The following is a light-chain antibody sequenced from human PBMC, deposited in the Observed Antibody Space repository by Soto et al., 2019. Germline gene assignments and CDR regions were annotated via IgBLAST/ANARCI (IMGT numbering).Light chain of an antibody. V-gene: IGKV1-5*01. CDR2: DAS. CDR1: QSISSW. J-gene: IGKJ1*01. Sequence: DIQMTQSPSTLSASVGDRVTDTCRASQSISSWLAWYQQKPGKAPKLLIYDASSLESGVPSRFSGSGSGTEFTLTISSLQPDDFATYYCQQYNSYPWSFGQGTKVGIK. CDR3: QQYNSYPWS.